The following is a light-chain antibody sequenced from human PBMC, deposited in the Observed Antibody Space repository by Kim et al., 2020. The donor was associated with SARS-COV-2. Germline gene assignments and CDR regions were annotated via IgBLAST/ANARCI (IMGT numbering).Light chain of an antibody. CDR2: SNN. Sequence: QRVTISWSGSSSNIGSNTVNWYQQLPGTAPKLVIYSNNQRPSGVPDRFSGSQSGTSASLAISGLQSEDEADYYCAAWDDSLNANWVFGGGTQLTVL. CDR3: AAWDDSLNANWV. J-gene: IGLJ3*02. CDR1: SSNIGSNT. V-gene: IGLV1-44*01.